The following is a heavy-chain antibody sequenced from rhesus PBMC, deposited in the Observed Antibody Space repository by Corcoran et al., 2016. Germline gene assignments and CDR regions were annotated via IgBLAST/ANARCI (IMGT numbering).Heavy chain of an antibody. CDR1: GASLHIHW. Sequence: QVQLQESGPGLVTPSETLSLTCPVSGASLHIHWWLWFRQPPGKGLDWIGEINGGTGRTNFNPSRNGRISISRDASKNQCFLKLTSMAAADTAVYWCARIGFTGYGALAFWGQGVLVTVSS. J-gene: IGHJ4*01. D-gene: IGHD5-30*01. CDR2: INGGTGRT. CDR3: ARIGFTGYGALAF. V-gene: IGHV4-80*01.